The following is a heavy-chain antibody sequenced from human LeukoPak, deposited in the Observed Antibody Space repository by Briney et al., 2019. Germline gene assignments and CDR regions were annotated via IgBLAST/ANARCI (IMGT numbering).Heavy chain of an antibody. Sequence: PSETLSLTCTVSGGSISSYYWSWIRQPPGKGLEWIGYIYYSGSTSYNPSLKSRVTISMNTSKNQFSLKLSSVTAADTAVYYCARGPGGGIYSDAFDIWGQGTMVTVSS. CDR3: ARGPGGGIYSDAFDI. J-gene: IGHJ3*02. D-gene: IGHD1-26*01. CDR1: GGSISSYY. V-gene: IGHV4-59*01. CDR2: IYYSGST.